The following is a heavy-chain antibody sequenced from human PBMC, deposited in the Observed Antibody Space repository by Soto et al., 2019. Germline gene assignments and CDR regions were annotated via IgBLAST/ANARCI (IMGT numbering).Heavy chain of an antibody. J-gene: IGHJ4*02. CDR2: INPSGGRT. CDR3: TRRLRGSPSSFDY. V-gene: IGHV1-46*03. CDR1: GYPFINYY. D-gene: IGHD3-10*01. Sequence: QVQLVQSGAEVKKPGASVNISCKTAGYPFINYYIHWVRQAPGQGLEWVGTINPSGGRTTYAEKFQGRLTVTRDTSTSTVYMDLSSLTSEDMARYYCTRRLRGSPSSFDYWGQGTLVTVSS.